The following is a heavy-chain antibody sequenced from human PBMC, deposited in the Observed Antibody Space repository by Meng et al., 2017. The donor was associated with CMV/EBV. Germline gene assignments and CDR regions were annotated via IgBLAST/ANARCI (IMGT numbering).Heavy chain of an antibody. CDR1: GFTFSSYA. Sequence: GGSLRLSCAASGFTFSSYAMSWVRQAPGKGLEWVSAISGSGGSTYYADSVKGRFTISGDNSKNTLYLQMSSLRAEDTAQYFCARTKLFVVIPTGRNWYFDLWGRGTLVTVSS. CDR3: ARTKLFVVIPTGRNWYFDL. J-gene: IGHJ2*01. V-gene: IGHV3-23*01. D-gene: IGHD2-2*01. CDR2: ISGSGGST.